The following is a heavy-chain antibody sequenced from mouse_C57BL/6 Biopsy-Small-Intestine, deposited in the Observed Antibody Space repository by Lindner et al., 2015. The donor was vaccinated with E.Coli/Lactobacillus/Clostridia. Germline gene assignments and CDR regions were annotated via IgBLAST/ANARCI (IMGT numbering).Heavy chain of an antibody. J-gene: IGHJ4*01. Sequence: VQLQESGAELARPGASVKLSCKASGYTFTSYGISWVKQRTGQGLEWIGEIYPRSGNTYYNEKFKGKATLTADKSSSTAYMELRSLTSEDSAVYFCARPRADGFYPYYYAMDYWGQGTSVTVSS. CDR2: IYPRSGNT. D-gene: IGHD2-3*01. CDR1: GYTFTSYG. CDR3: ARPRADGFYPYYYAMDY. V-gene: IGHV1-81*01.